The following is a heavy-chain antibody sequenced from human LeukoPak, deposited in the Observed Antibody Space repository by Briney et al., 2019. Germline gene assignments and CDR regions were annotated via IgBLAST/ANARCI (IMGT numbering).Heavy chain of an antibody. CDR2: ISSSSSYI. CDR3: ARIGYSGYKHDY. J-gene: IGHJ4*02. CDR1: GFTFSSYS. V-gene: IGHV3-21*01. D-gene: IGHD5-12*01. Sequence: GGSLRLSCAASGFTFSSYSMNWVRQAPGKGLEWVSSISSSSSYIYYADSVKGRFTISRDSAKNSLYLQMNSLRAEDTAVYYCARIGYSGYKHDYWGQGTLVTVSS.